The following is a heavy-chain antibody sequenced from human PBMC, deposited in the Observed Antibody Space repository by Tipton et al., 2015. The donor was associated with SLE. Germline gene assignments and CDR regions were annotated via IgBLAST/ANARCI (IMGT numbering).Heavy chain of an antibody. V-gene: IGHV3-7*01. J-gene: IGHJ4*02. CDR1: EFTFTNYW. CDR2: IKQDGSEK. D-gene: IGHD1-26*01. Sequence: SLRLSCAASEFTFTNYWMNWVRQAPGKGLEWVANIKQDGSEKYYVDSVKGRFTISRDNAKNSLYLQMNSLRAEDTALYYCASAMRRGTYSYFDFWGQGTLVTVSP. CDR3: ASAMRRGTYSYFDF.